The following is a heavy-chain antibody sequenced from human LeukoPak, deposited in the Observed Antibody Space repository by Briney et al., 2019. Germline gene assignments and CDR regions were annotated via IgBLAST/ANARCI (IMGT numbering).Heavy chain of an antibody. J-gene: IGHJ4*02. CDR3: TTDRLPYYDSSGFYFGTSY. Sequence: GGSLRLSCAASGFSVSNNYMSWVRQAPGKGLEWVGRIKSKPDGGTTDYAAPVKGIFTISRDDSKNTVYLQMNSLKTEDTAVYFCTTDRLPYYDSSGFYFGTSYWGQGALVTVSS. CDR2: IKSKPDGGTT. V-gene: IGHV3-15*01. D-gene: IGHD3-22*01. CDR1: GFSVSNNY.